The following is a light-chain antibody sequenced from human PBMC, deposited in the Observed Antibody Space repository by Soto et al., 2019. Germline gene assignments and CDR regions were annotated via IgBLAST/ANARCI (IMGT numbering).Light chain of an antibody. CDR2: DTS. V-gene: IGKV3D-20*02. Sequence: EIVLTQSPGTLSLSPGERATLSCRASQSVSNNYLAWYQQKPGQAPRLLIYDTSTRAPGISARFSGSGSGTEFTLTISSLQSEDFAVYYCQQRSNWPRTFGQGTKVDIK. J-gene: IGKJ1*01. CDR1: QSVSNNY. CDR3: QQRSNWPRT.